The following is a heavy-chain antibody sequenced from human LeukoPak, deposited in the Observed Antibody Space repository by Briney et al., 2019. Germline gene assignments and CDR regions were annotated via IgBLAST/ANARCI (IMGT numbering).Heavy chain of an antibody. CDR3: AREPLDY. Sequence: GGSLRLSCAASGFAFSTYTMYWVRQAPGKGLECISYITSSDNSYYADSVKGRFTISRDTTNNSLSLQMSSLSAEDTAVYYYAREPLDYWGQGSLVTVSS. J-gene: IGHJ4*02. V-gene: IGHV3-48*01. CDR1: GFAFSTYT. CDR2: ITSSDNS.